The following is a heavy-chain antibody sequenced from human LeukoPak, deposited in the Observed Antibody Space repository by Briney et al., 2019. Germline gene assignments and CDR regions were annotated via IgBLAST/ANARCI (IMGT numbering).Heavy chain of an antibody. CDR3: ARDRGVSPYFDY. CDR1: GFTFSSYS. J-gene: IGHJ4*02. Sequence: GSLRLSCAASGFTFSSYSMNWVRQAPGKGLEWVANIKQDGSEKYYVDSVMGRFTISRDNAKNSLYLQMNSLRAEDTAVYYCARDRGVSPYFDYWGQGTLVTVSS. V-gene: IGHV3-7*01. CDR2: IKQDGSEK.